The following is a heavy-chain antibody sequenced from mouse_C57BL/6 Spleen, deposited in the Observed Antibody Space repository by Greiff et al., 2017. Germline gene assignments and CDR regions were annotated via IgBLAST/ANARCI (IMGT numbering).Heavy chain of an antibody. CDR1: GYTFTDYN. D-gene: IGHD2-3*01. CDR3: ARRYDGYYVRFAY. Sequence: VQLKQSGPELVKPGASVKIPCKASGYTFTDYNMDWVKQSHGKSLEWIGDINPNNGGTIYNQKFKGKATLTVDKSSSTAYMELRSLTSEDTAVYYCARRYDGYYVRFAYWGQGTLVTVSA. CDR2: INPNNGGT. V-gene: IGHV1-18*01. J-gene: IGHJ3*01.